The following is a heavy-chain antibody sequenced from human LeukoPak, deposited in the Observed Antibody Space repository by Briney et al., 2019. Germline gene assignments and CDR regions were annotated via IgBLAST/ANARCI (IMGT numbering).Heavy chain of an antibody. CDR2: ISDDGSNK. CDR3: ARDPGYCSSDSCYSHFDY. Sequence: GGSLRLSCAASGFNFISYGMHWVRQAPGKGLEWVAVISDDGSNKYYVDSVKGRFTISRDNSKNTLYLQMNSLRAEDTAVYYCARDPGYCSSDSCYSHFDYWGQGALVTVSS. J-gene: IGHJ4*02. D-gene: IGHD2-15*01. V-gene: IGHV3-30*03. CDR1: GFNFISYG.